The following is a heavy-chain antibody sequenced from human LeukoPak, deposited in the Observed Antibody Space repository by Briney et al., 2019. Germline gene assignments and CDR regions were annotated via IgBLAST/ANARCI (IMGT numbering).Heavy chain of an antibody. V-gene: IGHV3-30-3*01. CDR1: GFTFSTYA. CDR2: ISDDGSTK. D-gene: IGHD6-19*01. J-gene: IGHJ5*02. CDR3: ARDLIAVTGTGFWFDP. Sequence: GSLRLSCAASGFTFSTYAIHWVRQAPGKGLEWAAVISDDGSTKYYADSVKGRFTISRDNSKNMLYLQMNSLRAEDSAVYYCARDLIAVTGTGFWFDPRGQGTLVTVSS.